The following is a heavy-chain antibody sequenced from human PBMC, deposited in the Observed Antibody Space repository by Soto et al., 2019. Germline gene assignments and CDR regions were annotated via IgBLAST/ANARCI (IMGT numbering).Heavy chain of an antibody. CDR1: GDSLRSGDYY. CDR2: ILYGGST. Sequence: QVQLQESGPGLVKPSQTLSLTCSVSGDSLRSGDYYWTWIRQSPGKGLEWIGFILYGGSTKYNPSLASRLTMSVDRSKNQFSLRLSSVTAADTAVYFCASGWDTRITGTTTWFDPWGPGTLVTVSS. CDR3: ASGWDTRITGTTTWFDP. D-gene: IGHD1-20*01. V-gene: IGHV4-30-4*01. J-gene: IGHJ5*02.